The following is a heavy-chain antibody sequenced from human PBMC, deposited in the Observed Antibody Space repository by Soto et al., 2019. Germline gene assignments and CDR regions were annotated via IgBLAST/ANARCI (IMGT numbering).Heavy chain of an antibody. CDR3: ARDPSTGFADC. Sequence: GGSLRLSCVGSGFTFSNSGMHWVRQAPGKGLEWVSAISGSGGSTYYADSVKGRFTISRDNSKNTLYLQMNSLRAEDTAVYYCARDPSTGFADCWGQGTLVTVSS. J-gene: IGHJ4*02. CDR1: GFTFSNSG. V-gene: IGHV3-23*01. CDR2: ISGSGGST. D-gene: IGHD3-9*01.